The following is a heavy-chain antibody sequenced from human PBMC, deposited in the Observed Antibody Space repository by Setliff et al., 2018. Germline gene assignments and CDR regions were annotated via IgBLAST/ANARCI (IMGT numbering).Heavy chain of an antibody. D-gene: IGHD4-17*01. CDR1: GYTFTSYG. CDR2: ISAYNGNT. J-gene: IGHJ3*02. V-gene: IGHV1-18*01. CDR3: ARDYGASDGFDI. Sequence: ASVKVSCKASGYTFTSYGISWVRQAPGQELDWMGWISAYNGNTNYVQKLQGRVTMTTDTSTSTAYMELRSLRSDDTAVYYRARDYGASDGFDIWGQGTMVTVSS.